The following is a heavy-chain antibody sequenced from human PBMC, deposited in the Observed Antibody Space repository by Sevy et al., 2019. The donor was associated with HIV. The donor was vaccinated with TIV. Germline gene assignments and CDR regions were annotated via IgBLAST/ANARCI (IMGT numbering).Heavy chain of an antibody. D-gene: IGHD2-21*02. Sequence: SETLSLTCTVSGGSISSSSYYWGWIRQPPGKGLEWIGSIYYSGSTYHNPSLKSRITISVDTSKNQFSLKLSSVTAADTAVYYCARHQPHIVVVTARRNPYFDYWGQGTLVTVSS. V-gene: IGHV4-39*01. CDR3: ARHQPHIVVVTARRNPYFDY. J-gene: IGHJ4*02. CDR2: IYYSGST. CDR1: GGSISSSSYY.